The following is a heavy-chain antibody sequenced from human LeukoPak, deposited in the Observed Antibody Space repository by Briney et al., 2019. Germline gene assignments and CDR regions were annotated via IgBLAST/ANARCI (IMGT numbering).Heavy chain of an antibody. J-gene: IGHJ3*02. CDR3: AKDYEVVTSGAFDI. D-gene: IGHD3-16*01. CDR1: GFTFSNYA. Sequence: GGSLRLSCAASGFTFSNYAMNWVRQAPGKGLEWVSAISNSGGTTYYADSVKGQFTISRDNSKNTLYLQMNSLRAEDTAVYYCAKDYEVVTSGAFDIWGQGTMVTVSS. CDR2: ISNSGGTT. V-gene: IGHV3-23*01.